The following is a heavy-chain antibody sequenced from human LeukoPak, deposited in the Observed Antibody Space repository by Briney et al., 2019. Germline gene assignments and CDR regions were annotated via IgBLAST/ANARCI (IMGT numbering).Heavy chain of an antibody. CDR1: GFTFSSYS. Sequence: GGSLRLSCAASGFTFSSYSMSWVRQAPGKGLEWVSTVRGSGGGTYYADSVKGRFTISRDNSKNTLYLQMNSLRAEDTAVYYCARGDYGDYERGPSVIDYWGQGTLVTVSS. V-gene: IGHV3-23*01. CDR2: VRGSGGGT. D-gene: IGHD4-17*01. CDR3: ARGDYGDYERGPSVIDY. J-gene: IGHJ4*02.